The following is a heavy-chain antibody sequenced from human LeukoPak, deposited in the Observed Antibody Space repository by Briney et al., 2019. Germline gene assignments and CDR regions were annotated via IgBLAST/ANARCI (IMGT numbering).Heavy chain of an antibody. Sequence: GGSLRLSCAASVFTVSSKYMSRVRQAPGKGLEWVSVVYSSGSTYYADSVKGRFTISRDNSKNTLSLQMNSLRAEDTAVYYCAISLASAPAAGYYFDYWGQGTLVTVSS. CDR2: VYSSGST. CDR1: VFTVSSKY. V-gene: IGHV3-66*01. J-gene: IGHJ4*02. CDR3: AISLASAPAAGYYFDY. D-gene: IGHD2-21*01.